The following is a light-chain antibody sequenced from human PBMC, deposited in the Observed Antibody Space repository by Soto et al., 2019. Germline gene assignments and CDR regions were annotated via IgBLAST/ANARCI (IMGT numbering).Light chain of an antibody. Sequence: DIVMTQSPDSLAVSLGERATINCKSSQSVLYSSNNKNYLAWYQQKPGQPPKLLIYWASTRESGVPDRFSGSGSGTDFTHTISSLQAEDVAVYYCQQYYSTPLTFGGGNKVEIK. V-gene: IGKV4-1*01. CDR1: QSVLYSSNNKNY. J-gene: IGKJ4*01. CDR2: WAS. CDR3: QQYYSTPLT.